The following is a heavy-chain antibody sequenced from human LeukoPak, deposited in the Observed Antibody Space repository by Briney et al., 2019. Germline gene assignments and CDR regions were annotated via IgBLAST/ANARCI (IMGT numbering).Heavy chain of an antibody. Sequence: GGSLRLSCAASGFTFSSYAMSWVRQAPGKGLEWVSAISGSGGSTYYADSVKGRFTISRDNSKNTLYLQMNSLRAEDTAVYYCARPQMVAGTGYDAFDIWGQGTMVTVSS. CDR1: GFTFSSYA. CDR2: ISGSGGST. CDR3: ARPQMVAGTGYDAFDI. J-gene: IGHJ3*02. D-gene: IGHD6-19*01. V-gene: IGHV3-23*01.